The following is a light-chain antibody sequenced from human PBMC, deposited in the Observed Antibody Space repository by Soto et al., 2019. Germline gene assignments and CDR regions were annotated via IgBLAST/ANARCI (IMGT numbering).Light chain of an antibody. J-gene: IGKJ1*01. CDR1: QSVSSSY. Sequence: EIVLTQSPGTLSLSPGERAPLSCRARQSVSSSYLAWYQQNPGQAPRLLIYDASSRAPGIPDRFSGSGSGTDFTLTIRRLEPEEFAVYYCQQYGSSPETCGQGTKVEIK. CDR2: DAS. V-gene: IGKV3-20*01. CDR3: QQYGSSPET.